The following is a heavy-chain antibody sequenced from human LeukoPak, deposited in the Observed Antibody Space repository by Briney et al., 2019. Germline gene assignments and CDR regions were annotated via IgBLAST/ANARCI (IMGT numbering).Heavy chain of an antibody. CDR3: ARSSGSIQLWFAEEHNPVGYFDN. D-gene: IGHD5-18*01. CDR1: GGSISSSSYY. V-gene: IGHV4-39*01. J-gene: IGHJ4*02. Sequence: SETLSLTCTVSGGSISSSSYYWGWIRQPPGKGLEWIGSIYYSGSTYYNPSLKSRVTISVDTSKSQFSLKLISVTAADTAVYYCARSSGSIQLWFAEEHNPVGYFDNWGQGTLVTVSS. CDR2: IYYSGST.